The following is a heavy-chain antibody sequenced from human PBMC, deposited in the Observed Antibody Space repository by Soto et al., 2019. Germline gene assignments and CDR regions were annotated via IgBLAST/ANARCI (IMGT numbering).Heavy chain of an antibody. V-gene: IGHV4-34*01. D-gene: IGHD5-18*01. CDR3: ASVTAMAQPDAFDI. CDR1: GGSFSGYY. Sequence: QVQLQQWGAGLLKPSETLSLTCAVYGGSFSGYYWSWIRQPPGKGLEWIGEINHSGSTNYNPSLKSRVTISVDTSKNQFSLKLSSVTAADTAVYYCASVTAMAQPDAFDIWGQGTMVPVSS. CDR2: INHSGST. J-gene: IGHJ3*02.